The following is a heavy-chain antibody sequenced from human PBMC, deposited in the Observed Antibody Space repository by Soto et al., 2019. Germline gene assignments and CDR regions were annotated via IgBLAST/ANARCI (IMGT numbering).Heavy chain of an antibody. Sequence: ASVKVSCKASGYTFTSYYMHWVRQAPGQGLEWMGIINPSGGSTSYAQKFQGRVTMTRDTSTSTVYMELSSLRSEDTAVYYCARDHLLMTTVTPMYLGPNYGMDVWGQGTTVTVSS. CDR3: ARDHLLMTTVTPMYLGPNYGMDV. CDR1: GYTFTSYY. V-gene: IGHV1-46*01. J-gene: IGHJ6*02. D-gene: IGHD4-4*01. CDR2: INPSGGST.